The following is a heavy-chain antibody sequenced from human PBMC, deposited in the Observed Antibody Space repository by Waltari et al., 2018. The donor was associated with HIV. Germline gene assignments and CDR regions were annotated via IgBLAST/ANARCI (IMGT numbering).Heavy chain of an antibody. D-gene: IGHD5-18*01. CDR2: ISSSGSSI. CDR3: AKVREKQLWLRNWDFDL. J-gene: IGHJ2*01. CDR1: GFTFSSYE. V-gene: IGHV3-48*03. Sequence: EVKLVESGGGLVQPGGSVRLSCVASGFTFSSYEINWVRQAPGKGLEWISYISSSGSSIYYADSVKGRFTISRDNGKKSLYLQMNILRAEDTAVYYCAKVREKQLWLRNWDFDLWGRGTLVTVSS.